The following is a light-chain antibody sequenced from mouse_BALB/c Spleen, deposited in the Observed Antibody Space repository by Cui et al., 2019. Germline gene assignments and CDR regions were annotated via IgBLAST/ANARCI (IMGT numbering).Light chain of an antibody. V-gene: IGKV4-58*01. J-gene: IGKJ2*01. CDR3: QQWSGYPFT. CDR1: SSVSSSY. Sequence: ENVLTQSPATMAASLGQKVTMTCSASSSVSSSYLHWYQQKSGASPKPLIHRTSNLASGVPARFSGSGSGTSYSLTISSVEAEDDATYYCQQWSGYPFTFGGGTKLEIK. CDR2: RTS.